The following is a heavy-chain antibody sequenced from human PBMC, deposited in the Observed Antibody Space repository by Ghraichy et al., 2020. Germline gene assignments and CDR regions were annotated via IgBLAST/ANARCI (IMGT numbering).Heavy chain of an antibody. D-gene: IGHD4-11*01. CDR2: IYYSAST. CDR3: ARAHAYSYYEAYYYYYMDV. Sequence: SETLSLTCTVSGGSISSGDYYWIWIRPPPGKGLKWYVYIYYSASTYYNPSLKIRVTISVATSQNQLSLKLSSVTAADMAVYSCARAHAYSYYEAYYYYYMDVWGKGTTVTVSS. CDR1: GGSISSGDYY. J-gene: IGHJ6*03. V-gene: IGHV4-30-4*01.